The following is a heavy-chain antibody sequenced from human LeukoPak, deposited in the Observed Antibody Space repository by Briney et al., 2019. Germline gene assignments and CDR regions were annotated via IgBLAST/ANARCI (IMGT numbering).Heavy chain of an antibody. CDR2: ISSSSSYT. Sequence: GGSLRLSCAASGFTFSDYYMSWIRQAPGKGLEWVSYISSSSSYTNYADSVKGRFTISRDNAKNSLYLQMNSLRAEDTAVYYCARVRGLWFGEGPFDYWGQGTLVTVSS. V-gene: IGHV3-11*05. CDR1: GFTFSDYY. J-gene: IGHJ4*02. D-gene: IGHD3-10*01. CDR3: ARVRGLWFGEGPFDY.